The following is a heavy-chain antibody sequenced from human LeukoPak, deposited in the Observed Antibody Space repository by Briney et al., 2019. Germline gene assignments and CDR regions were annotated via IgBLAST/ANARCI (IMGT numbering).Heavy chain of an antibody. CDR3: ARPFPIDFWSGYYMDV. V-gene: IGHV4-34*01. CDR1: GGSFSGYY. Sequence: PSETLSLTCAVYGGSFSGYYWSWIRQPPGKGLEWIGEINHSGSTNYNPSLKSRVTISVDTSKNQFSLKLSSVTAADTAVYYCARPFPIDFWSGYYMDVWGKGTTVTVSS. CDR2: INHSGST. D-gene: IGHD3-3*01. J-gene: IGHJ6*03.